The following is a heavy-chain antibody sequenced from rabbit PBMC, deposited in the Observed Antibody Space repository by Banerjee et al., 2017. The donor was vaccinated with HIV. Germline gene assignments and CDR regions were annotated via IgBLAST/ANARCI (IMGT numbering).Heavy chain of an antibody. J-gene: IGHJ4*01. D-gene: IGHD8-1*01. CDR2: IDPVFGIT. CDR3: ARDGAGGSYFAL. Sequence: QLKETGGGLVQPGGSLTLSCKDSGFTLSRYYMNWVRQAPGKGLEWIGYIDPVFGITYYANWVNGRFSISRENAQNTVFLQMTSLTAADTATYFCARDGAGGSYFALWGPVTLVTVS. CDR1: GFTLSRYY. V-gene: IGHV1S7*01.